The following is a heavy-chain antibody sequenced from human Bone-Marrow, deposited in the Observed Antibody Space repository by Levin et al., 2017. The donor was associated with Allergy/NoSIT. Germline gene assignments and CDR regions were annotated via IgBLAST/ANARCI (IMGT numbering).Heavy chain of an antibody. V-gene: IGHV3-15*01. Sequence: KSGESLKISCAASGFTFRNAWMSWIRQSPGKGLEWVGRIRSKSDGEIVDHGAVEKGRFTISRDDSKNMVYLQLDRLETEDTAVYFCTTYYCRSSDCTGGPSLYGVVAPDYWGQGALVTVSS. CDR3: TTYYCRSSDCTGGPSLYGVVAPDY. CDR2: IRSKSDGEIV. J-gene: IGHJ4*02. CDR1: GFTFRNAW. D-gene: IGHD3-3*01.